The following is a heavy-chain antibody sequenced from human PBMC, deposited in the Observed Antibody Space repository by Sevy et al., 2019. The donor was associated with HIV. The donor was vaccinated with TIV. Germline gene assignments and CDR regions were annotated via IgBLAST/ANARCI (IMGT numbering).Heavy chain of an antibody. V-gene: IGHV3-23*01. CDR2: ISGSGGST. Sequence: GGSLRLSCAASGFTFSSYAMSWVRQAPGKGLEWVSDISGSGGSTYYADSVKGRFTISRDNSKNTRYLQMNSLRAEDTAVYYCAKASHYYDSSGYFTPGYYYYGMDVWGQGTTVTVSS. CDR1: GFTFSSYA. J-gene: IGHJ6*02. D-gene: IGHD3-22*01. CDR3: AKASHYYDSSGYFTPGYYYYGMDV.